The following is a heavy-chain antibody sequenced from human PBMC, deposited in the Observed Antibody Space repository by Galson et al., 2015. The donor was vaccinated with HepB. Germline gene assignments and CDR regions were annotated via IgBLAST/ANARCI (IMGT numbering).Heavy chain of an antibody. D-gene: IGHD3-16*01. CDR1: GFTFSNYW. CDR2: IKTDGSIT. Sequence: SLRLSCAASGFTFSNYWVYWVRQAPGKGLMWVSRIKTDGSITNYADSVKGRFSISRDNAKNTVFLQMNSLRAEDTAVYYCSRGGFGGIDYWGQGVLVTVSS. CDR3: SRGGFGGIDY. J-gene: IGHJ4*02. V-gene: IGHV3-74*01.